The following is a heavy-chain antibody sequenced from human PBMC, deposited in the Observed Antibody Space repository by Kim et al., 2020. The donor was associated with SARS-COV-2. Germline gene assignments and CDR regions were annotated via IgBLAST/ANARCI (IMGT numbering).Heavy chain of an antibody. V-gene: IGHV3-48*02. Sequence: VKGRFTISRDNAKKSLYLQMKSLRDEETAVYYCARGGLTVAGTEYYYGMDVWGQGTTVTVSS. CDR3: ARGGLTVAGTEYYYGMDV. J-gene: IGHJ6*02. D-gene: IGHD6-19*01.